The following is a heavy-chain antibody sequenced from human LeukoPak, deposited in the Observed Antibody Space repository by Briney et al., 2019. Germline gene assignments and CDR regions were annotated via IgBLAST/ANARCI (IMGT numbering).Heavy chain of an antibody. J-gene: IGHJ6*03. CDR2: IYYSGST. Sequence: SETLSLTCTVSGGSISSYYWSWIRQPPGKGLEWIGYIYYSGSTNYNPSLKSRVTISVDTSKNQFSLKLSSVTAADTAVYYCARNLAAAHYYYYYMDVWGKGTTVTVSS. CDR1: GGSISSYY. V-gene: IGHV4-59*01. D-gene: IGHD6-13*01. CDR3: ARNLAAAHYYYYYMDV.